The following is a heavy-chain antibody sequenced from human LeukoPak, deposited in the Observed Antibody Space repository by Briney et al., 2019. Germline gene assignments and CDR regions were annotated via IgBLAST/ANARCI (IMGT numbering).Heavy chain of an antibody. CDR3: ARDMCGGDCYPYRNY. V-gene: IGHV3-20*04. D-gene: IGHD2-21*02. CDR1: GFTFDDYG. J-gene: IGHJ4*02. CDR2: INWNGGST. Sequence: GGSLRLSCAASGFTFDDYGMSWVRQAPGKGLEWVSGINWNGGSTGYADSVKGRFTISRDNAKNSLYLQMNSLRAADTALYYCARDMCGGDCYPYRNYWGKGTLVTVSS.